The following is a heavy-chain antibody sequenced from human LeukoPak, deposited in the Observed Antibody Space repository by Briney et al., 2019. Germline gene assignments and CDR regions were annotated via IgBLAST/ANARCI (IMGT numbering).Heavy chain of an antibody. D-gene: IGHD6-13*01. CDR3: AKVGSSSWFDAFDI. Sequence: GGSLRLSCAASGFTFSSYAMSWVRQAPGKGLEWVSTLSGSGGSTYYADSVKGQFTVSRDNSKNTLYLQMNSLRAEDTAVYYCAKVGSSSWFDAFDIWGQGTMVTVSS. J-gene: IGHJ3*02. CDR1: GFTFSSYA. CDR2: LSGSGGST. V-gene: IGHV3-23*01.